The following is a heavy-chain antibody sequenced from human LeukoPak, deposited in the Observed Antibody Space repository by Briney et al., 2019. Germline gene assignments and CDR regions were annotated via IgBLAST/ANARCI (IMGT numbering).Heavy chain of an antibody. Sequence: GGSLRLSCAASGFTFSSHSMNWVRQAPGKGLEWVSSISSSSSYIYYADSVKGRFTISRDNAKNSLYLQMNSLRAEDTAVYYCARELQQLVLGWFDPWGQGTLVTVSS. CDR2: ISSSSSYI. J-gene: IGHJ5*02. CDR3: ARELQQLVLGWFDP. CDR1: GFTFSSHS. D-gene: IGHD6-13*01. V-gene: IGHV3-21*01.